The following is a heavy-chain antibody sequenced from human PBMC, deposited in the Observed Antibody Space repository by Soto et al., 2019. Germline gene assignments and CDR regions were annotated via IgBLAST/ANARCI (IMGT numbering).Heavy chain of an antibody. J-gene: IGHJ4*02. Sequence: GGSLRLSCAASGFTFSSYAMSWVRQAPGKGLEWVSGISGSGTNTYYADSVKGRFTISRDNSKNTLYLQMNSLTAADTAIYYCAKVPLSLKFYDYWGQGTQVTVSS. V-gene: IGHV3-23*01. CDR2: ISGSGTNT. CDR3: AKVPLSLKFYDY. CDR1: GFTFSSYA.